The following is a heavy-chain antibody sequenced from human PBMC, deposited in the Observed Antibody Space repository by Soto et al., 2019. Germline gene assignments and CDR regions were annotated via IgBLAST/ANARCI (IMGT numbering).Heavy chain of an antibody. J-gene: IGHJ4*02. D-gene: IGHD3-3*01. CDR1: GGTSTRYA. Sequence: QERLVQSGAEVRKPGSSVKVSCKVTGGTSTRYAINWVRQAPGHGLEWMGGIVTVFGTSQYAQKFQGSVTITADTSTNIAYMELRSLRSEDTAVYYCNSGSEYDFGSGYLWGQGTLVSVSS. V-gene: IGHV1-69*06. CDR2: IVTVFGTS. CDR3: NSGSEYDFGSGYL.